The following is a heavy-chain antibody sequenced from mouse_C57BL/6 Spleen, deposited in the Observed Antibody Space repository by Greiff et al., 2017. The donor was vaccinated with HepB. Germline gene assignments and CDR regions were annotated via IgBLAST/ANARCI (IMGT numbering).Heavy chain of an antibody. V-gene: IGHV1-4*01. CDR1: GYTFTSYT. J-gene: IGHJ3*01. D-gene: IGHD2-5*01. Sequence: VKLQESGAELARPGASVKMSCKASGYTFTSYTMHWVKQRPGQGLEWIGYINPSSGYTKYNQKFKDKATLTADKSSSTAYMQLSSLTSEDSAVYYCARGAYSNYDFAYWGQGTLVTVSA. CDR3: ARGAYSNYDFAY. CDR2: INPSSGYT.